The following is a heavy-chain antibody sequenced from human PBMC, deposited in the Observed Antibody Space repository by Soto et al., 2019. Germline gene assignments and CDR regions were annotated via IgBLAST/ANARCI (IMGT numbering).Heavy chain of an antibody. CDR3: XRARFSQWSQDYYGLDV. D-gene: IGHD3-3*01. V-gene: IGHV4-34*01. CDR2: INHSGSP. CDR1: GSLPVGSLSTYF. Sequence: SATLSLTCGLSGSLPVGSLSTYFWTWIRQPPGKGLEWIGEINHSGSPNYSPSLRGRVTISLDTSKKQFSLSLSSVTAADTAVYFCXRARFSQWSQDYYGLDVWGQGTTVTVSS. J-gene: IGHJ6*01.